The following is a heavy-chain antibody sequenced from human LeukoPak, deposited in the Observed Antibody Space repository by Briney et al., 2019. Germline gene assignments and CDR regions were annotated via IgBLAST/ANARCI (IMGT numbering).Heavy chain of an antibody. CDR1: GGSIRSYY. CDR2: SYYSGST. D-gene: IGHD3-3*01. V-gene: IGHV4-59*08. Sequence: PSETLSLTCTVSGGSIRSYYWSWIRQPPGKGLEWIGYSYYSGSTYYNPSLKSRVTISVDTSKNQSSLKLNSVTAADTAVYYCARSGGYYNWFDPWGQGTLVTVSS. J-gene: IGHJ5*02. CDR3: ARSGGYYNWFDP.